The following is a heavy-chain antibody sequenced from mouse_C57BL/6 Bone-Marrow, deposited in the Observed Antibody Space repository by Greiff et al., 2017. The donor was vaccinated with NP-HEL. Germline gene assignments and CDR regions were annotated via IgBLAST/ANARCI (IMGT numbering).Heavy chain of an antibody. D-gene: IGHD4-1*01. Sequence: VKLMESGAELARPGASVKLSCKASGYTFTSSGISWVKQRTGQGLEWIGEIYPRSGNTYYNEKFKGKATLTADKSSSTAYMELRSLTSEDSAVYFCAIPNWSFDYWGQGTTLTVSS. V-gene: IGHV1-81*01. CDR1: GYTFTSSG. J-gene: IGHJ2*01. CDR2: IYPRSGNT. CDR3: AIPNWSFDY.